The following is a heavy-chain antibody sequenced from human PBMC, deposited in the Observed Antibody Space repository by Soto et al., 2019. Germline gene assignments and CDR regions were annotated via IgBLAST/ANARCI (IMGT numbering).Heavy chain of an antibody. Sequence: QVQLVQSGAEVKKPGSSVKVSCKASGGTFRSYAISWVRQAPGQGLEWMGGTIPIFGTANYEQKFQGRVTITADDSTSTAYMERSSLRSEDTAVYYCAREGRYYGSGSYFPRFDPWVQGTLVTVSS. J-gene: IGHJ5*02. CDR3: AREGRYYGSGSYFPRFDP. CDR1: GGTFRSYA. D-gene: IGHD3-10*01. CDR2: TIPIFGTA. V-gene: IGHV1-69*01.